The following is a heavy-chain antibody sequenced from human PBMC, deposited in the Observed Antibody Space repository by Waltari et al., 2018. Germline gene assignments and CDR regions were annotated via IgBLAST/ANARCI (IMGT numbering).Heavy chain of an antibody. J-gene: IGHJ4*02. D-gene: IGHD6-19*01. CDR2: IKRKTEGGTT. V-gene: IGHV3-15*07. CDR1: GFTFTNAW. Sequence: EVQLVESGGGLVKPGGSLRLSCAASGFTFTNAWMNWVRQAPGKGLELVGRIKRKTEGGTTDYAAPVKGRFTISRDDSKNTLYLQMNSLKTDDTAVYYCTTLGYRSGWSFDYWGQGTLVTVSS. CDR3: TTLGYRSGWSFDY.